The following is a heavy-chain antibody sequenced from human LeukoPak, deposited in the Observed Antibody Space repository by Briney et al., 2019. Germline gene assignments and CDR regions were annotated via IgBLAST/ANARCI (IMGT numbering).Heavy chain of an antibody. Sequence: GRSLRLSCAASGFTFSSYGMHWVRQAPGKGLEWVAVISYDGSNKYYADSVKGRFTISRDNSKNTLYLQMNSLRAEDTAVYYCAKDPYGSGYDYRSYFDYWGQGTLVTVSS. CDR3: AKDPYGSGYDYRSYFDY. V-gene: IGHV3-30*18. CDR1: GFTFSSYG. CDR2: ISYDGSNK. J-gene: IGHJ4*02. D-gene: IGHD5-12*01.